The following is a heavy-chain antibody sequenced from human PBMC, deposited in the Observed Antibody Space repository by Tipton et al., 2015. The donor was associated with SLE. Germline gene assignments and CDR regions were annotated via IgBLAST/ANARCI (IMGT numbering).Heavy chain of an antibody. CDR2: ISGDNGRT. CDR1: DYTFTAYG. D-gene: IGHD5-12*01. J-gene: IGHJ4*02. Sequence: QSGPEVKKPGSSVKVSCTASDYTFTAYGISWVRQAPGQGLEWMGWISGDNGRTRYAQNLQDRVTMTTDTSTSTAYMELRSLRSDDTAVYYCALRWPDTWTTVYWGQGTLVTVSS. CDR3: ALRWPDTWTTVY. V-gene: IGHV1-18*04.